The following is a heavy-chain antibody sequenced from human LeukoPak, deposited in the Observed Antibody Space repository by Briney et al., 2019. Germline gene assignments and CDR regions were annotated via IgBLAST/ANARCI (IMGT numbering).Heavy chain of an antibody. J-gene: IGHJ4*02. V-gene: IGHV3-11*05. CDR2: ISSGGSYT. Sequence: GGSLRLSCAVSGFTFSDYSMSWLRQAPGKGLEWVSYISSGGSYTNYADPVKGRFTISRDNAKNSLYLQMSSLRSEDTAVYYCARELRAAPSAFDYWGQGTLVTVSS. D-gene: IGHD3-10*01. CDR1: GFTFSDYS. CDR3: ARELRAAPSAFDY.